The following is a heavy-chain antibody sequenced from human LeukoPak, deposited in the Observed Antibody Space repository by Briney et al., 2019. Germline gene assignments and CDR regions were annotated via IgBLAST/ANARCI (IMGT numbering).Heavy chain of an antibody. J-gene: IGHJ4*02. Sequence: AGSLRLSCAASGITFSTSGMHWVRQAPGKGLEWVSYISSSGNTIYYADSVKGRFTISRDNAKNSLYLQMNSLRDEDTAVYYCARGQGGVHDYWGQGTLVTVSS. CDR1: GITFSTSG. CDR3: ARGQGGVHDY. CDR2: ISSSGNTI. V-gene: IGHV3-48*02. D-gene: IGHD3-16*01.